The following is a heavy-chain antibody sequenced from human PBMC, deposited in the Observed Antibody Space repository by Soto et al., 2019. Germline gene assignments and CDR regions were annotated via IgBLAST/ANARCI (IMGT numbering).Heavy chain of an antibody. V-gene: IGHV3-30*18. D-gene: IGHD6-19*01. J-gene: IGHJ6*02. CDR2: ISYDGSNK. CDR1: GFTFSSYG. CDR3: AKDRSPPPYSSGYYYYGMDV. Sequence: GGSLRLSCAASGFTFSSYGMHWVRQAPGKGLEWVAVISYDGSNKYYADSVKGRFTISRGNSKNTLYLQMNSLRAEDTAVYYCAKDRSPPPYSSGYYYYGMDVWGQGTTVTVSS.